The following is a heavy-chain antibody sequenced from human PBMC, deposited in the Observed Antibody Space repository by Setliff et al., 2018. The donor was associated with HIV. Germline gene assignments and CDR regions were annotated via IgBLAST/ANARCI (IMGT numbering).Heavy chain of an antibody. CDR1: GYSFFSYS. D-gene: IGHD1-26*01. V-gene: IGHV1-18*01. Sequence: ASVKVSCKASGYSFFSYSITWVRQAPGQWLEWVGWINCYSGDSKFPEKLQGRITMTADTSTSTAYMELRNLTSDDTAMYYCARATYSGSPNPPQDYWGQGTLVTVSS. J-gene: IGHJ4*02. CDR3: ARATYSGSPNPPQDY. CDR2: INCYSGDS.